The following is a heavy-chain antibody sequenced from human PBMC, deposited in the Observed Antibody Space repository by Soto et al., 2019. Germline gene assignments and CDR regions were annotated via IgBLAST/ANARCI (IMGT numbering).Heavy chain of an antibody. J-gene: IGHJ4*02. Sequence: GGSLRLSCAASGFTVSSNYMTWVRQAPGKGLEWVSVIYSGGRTYYADSVKGRFTISRDNSKNTLYLQMNSLRAEDTAVYYCARGIPRGYSYGSYYFDYWRQRTLVTVSS. CDR2: IYSGGRT. V-gene: IGHV3-53*01. D-gene: IGHD5-18*01. CDR3: ARGIPRGYSYGSYYFDY. CDR1: GFTVSSNY.